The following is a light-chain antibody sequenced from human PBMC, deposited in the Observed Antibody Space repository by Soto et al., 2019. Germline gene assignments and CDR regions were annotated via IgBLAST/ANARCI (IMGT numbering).Light chain of an antibody. V-gene: IGKV1-39*01. CDR3: QQSYSIQWT. Sequence: DIQMTQSPSSLSAFVGDRVTITCRASQKISSYLNWYQQKPGEAPKLLIYAASSLQGGVPSRFSGSGSGTDFTLTISSLQPEDFATYYCQQSYSIQWTFGQGTKVDIK. CDR2: AAS. CDR1: QKISSY. J-gene: IGKJ1*01.